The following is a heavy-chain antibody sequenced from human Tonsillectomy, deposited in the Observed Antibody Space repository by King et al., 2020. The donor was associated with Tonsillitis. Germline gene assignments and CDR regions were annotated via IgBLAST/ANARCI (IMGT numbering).Heavy chain of an antibody. CDR1: GGSFSGYY. D-gene: IGHD2-15*01. Sequence: VQLQQWGAGLLKPSETLSLTCAVYGGSFSGYYWSWIRQPPGKGLEWIGEINHSGSTNYNPSLKNRVTISVDTSKNQFSLKLSSVTAADTAVYYCARGPPDCSGGSCYGREDYWGQGTLVTVSS. CDR3: ARGPPDCSGGSCYGREDY. J-gene: IGHJ4*02. V-gene: IGHV4-34*01. CDR2: INHSGST.